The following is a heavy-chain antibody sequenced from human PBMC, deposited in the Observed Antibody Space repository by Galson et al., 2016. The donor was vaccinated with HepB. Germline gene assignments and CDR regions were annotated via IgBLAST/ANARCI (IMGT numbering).Heavy chain of an antibody. CDR3: ATELPRRSYFEY. CDR2: INPSDHTS. CDR1: GYSFTNYY. D-gene: IGHD2-21*02. V-gene: IGHV1-46*01. J-gene: IGHJ4*02. Sequence: SVKVSCQASGYSFTNYYMHWVRQAPGQGLEWMGTINPSDHTSSYAQKFQGRVTLPRDTSRSTVYMALSSLGSEDTAVYYWATELPRRSYFEYWGQGTLVTVSS.